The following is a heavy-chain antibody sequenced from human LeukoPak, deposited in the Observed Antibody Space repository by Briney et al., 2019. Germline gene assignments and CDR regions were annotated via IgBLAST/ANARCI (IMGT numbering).Heavy chain of an antibody. D-gene: IGHD6-6*01. V-gene: IGHV3-30*02. Sequence: GGSLRLSCAASGFTFSSYGMHWVRQAPGKGLEWVAFIRYDGSNKYYADSVKGRFTISRDNSKNTLYLQMNSLRAEDTAVYYCAKNLPSAQYSSSSSPGYWGQGTLVTVSS. CDR3: AKNLPSAQYSSSSSPGY. CDR1: GFTFSSYG. CDR2: IRYDGSNK. J-gene: IGHJ4*02.